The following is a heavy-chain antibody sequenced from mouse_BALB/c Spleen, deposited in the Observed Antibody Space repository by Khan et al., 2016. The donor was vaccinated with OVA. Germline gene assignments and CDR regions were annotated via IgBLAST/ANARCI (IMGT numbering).Heavy chain of an antibody. CDR1: GYTFTSYW. CDR2: INHSTDYT. D-gene: IGHD1-1*01. V-gene: IGHV1-7*01. Sequence: QIQLVQSGAELAKPGASVKMSCKASGYTFTSYWMHWVKQRPGQGMEWIGYINHSTDYTEYTQKFKDKDTLTADKSSSTAYIQLTSLTSEDSAVYYCTNHSSSSAWFTYWGQGTLVTVSA. CDR3: TNHSSSSAWFTY. J-gene: IGHJ3*01.